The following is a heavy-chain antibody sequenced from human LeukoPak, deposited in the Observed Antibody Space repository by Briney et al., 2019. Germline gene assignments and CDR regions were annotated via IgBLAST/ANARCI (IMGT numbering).Heavy chain of an antibody. Sequence: SETLSLTCAVYGGSFSSYYWSWIRQPPGKGLEWIGYIYYSGSTNYNPSLKSRVAISVDTSKNQFSLKLSSVTAADTAVYYCARDYSGYSDYWGQGTLVTVSS. J-gene: IGHJ4*02. CDR1: GGSFSSYY. D-gene: IGHD1-26*01. CDR3: ARDYSGYSDY. CDR2: IYYSGST. V-gene: IGHV4-59*01.